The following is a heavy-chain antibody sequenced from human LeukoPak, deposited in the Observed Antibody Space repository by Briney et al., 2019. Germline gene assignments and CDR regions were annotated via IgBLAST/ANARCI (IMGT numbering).Heavy chain of an antibody. CDR1: GGTFSSYA. V-gene: IGHV1-69*04. D-gene: IGHD3-10*01. J-gene: IGHJ4*02. CDR3: ARLEYGSGSPIDY. Sequence: SVKVSCKAPGGTFSSYAISWVRQAPGQGLEWMGRIIPILGIANYAQKFQGRVTITADKSTSTAYMELSNLRSEDTAVYYCARLEYGSGSPIDYWGQGTLVTVSS. CDR2: IIPILGIA.